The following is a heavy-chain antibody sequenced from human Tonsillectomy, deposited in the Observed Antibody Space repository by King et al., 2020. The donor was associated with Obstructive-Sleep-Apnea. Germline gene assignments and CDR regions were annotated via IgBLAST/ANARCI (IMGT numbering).Heavy chain of an antibody. CDR3: AGGRVGASFDY. CDR1: GGSISHGGYY. CDR2: IYYSGST. J-gene: IGHJ4*02. D-gene: IGHD1-26*01. Sequence: VQLQESGPGLVKPSQTLSLICTVSGGSISHGGYYWTWIRQHPGKGLEWIGFIYYSGSTYYNPPLKSRVTISEDTSKNQFSLNLSSVTAADTAGYYCAGGRVGASFDYWGQGILVIVSS. V-gene: IGHV4-31*03.